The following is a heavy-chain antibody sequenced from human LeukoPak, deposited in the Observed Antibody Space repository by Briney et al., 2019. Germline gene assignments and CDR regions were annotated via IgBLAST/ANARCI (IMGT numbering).Heavy chain of an antibody. Sequence: SVKVSCEASGGSLKNFAISWVRQAPGQGPEWMGGFNHIYGTTNYAQKFQGRVTITVDDSTNIAYLDLSSLRSDDTALYYCARRAEWFSWTRLDAFDIWGQGTMVTVSS. D-gene: IGHD3-3*01. CDR2: FNHIYGTT. CDR1: GGSLKNFA. CDR3: ARRAEWFSWTRLDAFDI. V-gene: IGHV1-69*13. J-gene: IGHJ3*02.